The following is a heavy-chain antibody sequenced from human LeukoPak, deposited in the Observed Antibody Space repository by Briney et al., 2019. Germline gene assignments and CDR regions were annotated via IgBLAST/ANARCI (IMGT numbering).Heavy chain of an antibody. CDR3: ARMTGSAWELLIDS. D-gene: IGHD1-26*01. V-gene: IGHV4-59*01. CDR2: IFYSGST. CDR1: GFTFSSYW. J-gene: IGHJ4*02. Sequence: GSLRLSCAASGFTFSSYWMSWVRQAPGKGLEWVGDIFYSGSTNYNPSLKNRVTISLDTSKNHFSLKLSSVTAADTAIYYCARMTGSAWELLIDSWGPGTLVTVSS.